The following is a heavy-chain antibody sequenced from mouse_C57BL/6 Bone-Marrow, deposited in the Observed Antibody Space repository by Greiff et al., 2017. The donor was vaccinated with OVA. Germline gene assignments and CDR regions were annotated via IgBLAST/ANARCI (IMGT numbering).Heavy chain of an antibody. V-gene: IGHV1-72*01. D-gene: IGHD1-1*01. CDR1: GYTFTSYW. Sequence: VPLHQPGAELVKPGASVKLSCKASGYTFTSYWMHWVKQRPGRGLEWIGRIDPNSGGTKYNEKFKRNATLTVDKPSSTAYMQLSSLTSEDSAVYYCAMGLRRDYAMDYWGQGTSVTVSS. CDR3: AMGLRRDYAMDY. J-gene: IGHJ4*01. CDR2: IDPNSGGT.